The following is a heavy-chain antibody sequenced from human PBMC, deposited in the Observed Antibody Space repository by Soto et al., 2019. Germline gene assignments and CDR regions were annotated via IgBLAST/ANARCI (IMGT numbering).Heavy chain of an antibody. CDR1: LFIVSDNY. J-gene: IGHJ4*02. CDR3: ATRMTTAPY. D-gene: IGHD1-1*01. V-gene: IGHV3-66*01. Sequence: EVRLVQSGGGLVQPGGSLRLSCAASLFIVSDNYMRWVRQAPGKGLEWVSLIYSGGGTDYAESVKGRFTISRDNSKKTLYLQMSSLKGEDTGMYACATRMTTAPYWGQGTGVTVSS. CDR2: IYSGGGT.